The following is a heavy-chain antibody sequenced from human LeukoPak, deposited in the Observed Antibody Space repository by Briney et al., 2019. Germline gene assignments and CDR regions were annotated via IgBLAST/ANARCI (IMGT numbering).Heavy chain of an antibody. CDR2: FYSGGST. CDR3: ARDGVRAGGNRGVVFDY. V-gene: IGHV3-53*01. Sequence: GGSLRLSCAASGFTVSSNYMSWVRQAPGKGLEWVSVFYSGGSTYYAVSVKGRFNISRDNSKNTLYLKMNSLRAEDTSVYDCARDGVRAGGNRGVVFDYWGQGTLVTVSS. D-gene: IGHD4-23*01. CDR1: GFTVSSNY. J-gene: IGHJ4*02.